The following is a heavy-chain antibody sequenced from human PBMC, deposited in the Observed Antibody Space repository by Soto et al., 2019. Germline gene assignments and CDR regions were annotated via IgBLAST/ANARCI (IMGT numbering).Heavy chain of an antibody. CDR1: GGSISSSY. CDR3: ARHADGDYVDY. Sequence: SETMSLTCTVSGGSISSSYWTWIRQTPGKGLEWIGYIHNSGNINYNPSLNSRVTISKDTSKNQFSLKLSSVTAADTAVYYCARHADGDYVDYWGQGTLVTVSS. V-gene: IGHV4-59*08. J-gene: IGHJ4*02. D-gene: IGHD4-17*01. CDR2: IHNSGNI.